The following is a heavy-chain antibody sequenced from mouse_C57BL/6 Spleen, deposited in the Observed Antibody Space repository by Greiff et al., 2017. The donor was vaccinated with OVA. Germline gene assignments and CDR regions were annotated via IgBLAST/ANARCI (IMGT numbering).Heavy chain of an antibody. CDR2: ISYDGSN. CDR1: GYSITSGYY. V-gene: IGHV3-6*01. Sequence: EVKLQESGPGLVKPSQSLSLTCSVTGYSITSGYYWNWIRQFPGNKLEWMGYISYDGSNNYNPSLNNRISITRDTSKNQFFLKLNSVTTEDTATYYCAYYYGSSYLYYYAMDDWGQGTTVTVSS. J-gene: IGHJ4*01. CDR3: AYYYGSSYLYYYAMDD. D-gene: IGHD1-1*01.